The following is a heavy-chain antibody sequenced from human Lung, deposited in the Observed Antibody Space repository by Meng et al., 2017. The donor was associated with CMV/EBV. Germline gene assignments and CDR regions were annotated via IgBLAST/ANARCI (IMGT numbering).Heavy chain of an antibody. Sequence: ASXXVSCKASGYTFTAHYFHWVRQAPGQGLEWMGWINPNSGGTNYAQKFQGRVTMTTDTSIRTIYMELNRLTSDDTAKFYCARDVGTGAAGYWGQGTLVTVSS. CDR1: GYTFTAHY. D-gene: IGHD1-1*01. J-gene: IGHJ4*02. CDR2: INPNSGGT. V-gene: IGHV1-2*02. CDR3: ARDVGTGAAGY.